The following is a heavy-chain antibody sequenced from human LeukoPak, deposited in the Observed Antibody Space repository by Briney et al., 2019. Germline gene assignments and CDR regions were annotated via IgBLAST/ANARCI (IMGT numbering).Heavy chain of an antibody. CDR3: ARSGIAASLPPFDP. V-gene: IGHV4-39*07. D-gene: IGHD6-13*01. J-gene: IGHJ5*02. CDR2: IYYSGST. CDR1: GGSISSSSYY. Sequence: SETLSLTCTVSGGSISSSSYYWGWIRQPPGKGLEWIGSIYYSGSTYYNPSLKSRVTISVDTSKNRFSLKLSSVTAADTAVYYCARSGIAASLPPFDPWGQGTLVTVSS.